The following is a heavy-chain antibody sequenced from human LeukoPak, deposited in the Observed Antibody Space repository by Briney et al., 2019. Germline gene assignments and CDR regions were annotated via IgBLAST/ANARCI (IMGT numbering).Heavy chain of an antibody. CDR2: INPNSGGT. D-gene: IGHD2-15*01. CDR1: GGTFSSYA. Sequence: ASVKVSCKASGGTFSSYAISWVRQAPGQGLEWMGRINPNSGGTNYAQKFQGRVTMTRDTSISTAYMELSRLRSDDTAVYYCARARRGSVPDDYWGQGTLVTVSS. V-gene: IGHV1-2*06. CDR3: ARARRGSVPDDY. J-gene: IGHJ4*02.